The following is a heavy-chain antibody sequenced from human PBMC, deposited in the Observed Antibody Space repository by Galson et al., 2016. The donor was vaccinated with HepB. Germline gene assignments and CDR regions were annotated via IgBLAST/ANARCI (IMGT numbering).Heavy chain of an antibody. Sequence: SETLSLTCNVSGSSVSSFYWNWIRQPPGKGLEWLASISYTGSINYNPSLKGRVTISVDTSKNQFSLRLSSVTAADTAMYYCARGQQKYFFDYWGQGTLVTVSS. D-gene: IGHD5-18*01. V-gene: IGHV4-59*02. CDR1: GSSVSSFY. CDR2: ISYTGSI. J-gene: IGHJ4*02. CDR3: ARGQQKYFFDY.